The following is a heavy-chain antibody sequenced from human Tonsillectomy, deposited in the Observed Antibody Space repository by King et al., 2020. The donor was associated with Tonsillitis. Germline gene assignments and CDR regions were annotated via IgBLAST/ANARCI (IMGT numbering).Heavy chain of an antibody. CDR2: IFTTGAT. D-gene: IGHD3-16*01. Sequence: QLQESGPGLVTSSETLSLTCTVSGGSMNYYYWSWIRQPAGGGLEWIGRIFTTGATQYNSSLASRVTMSVDTSKGQSFMKLRSVTAADTATYYCAKERGLIRGNFYYGMDVWGHGTTVSVSS. CDR1: GGSMNYYY. J-gene: IGHJ6*02. CDR3: AKERGLIRGNFYYGMDV. V-gene: IGHV4-4*07.